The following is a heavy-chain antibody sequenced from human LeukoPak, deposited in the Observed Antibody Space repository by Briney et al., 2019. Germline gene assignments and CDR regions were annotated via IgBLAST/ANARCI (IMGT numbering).Heavy chain of an antibody. CDR1: GFTFSSYA. V-gene: IGHV3-23*01. J-gene: IGHJ4*02. D-gene: IGHD3-22*01. Sequence: PGGSLRLSCAASGFTFSSYAMSWVRQAPGKGLEWVSAISGSGGSTHYADSVKGRFTISRDNSKNTLYLQMNSLRAEDTAVYYCAKDAGAYYYDSSGYYYDFDYWGQGTLVTVSS. CDR3: AKDAGAYYYDSSGYYYDFDY. CDR2: ISGSGGST.